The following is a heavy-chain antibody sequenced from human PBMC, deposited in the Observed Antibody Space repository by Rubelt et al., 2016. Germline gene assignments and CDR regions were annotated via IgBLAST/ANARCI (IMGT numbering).Heavy chain of an antibody. CDR1: GGSITISTYY. CDR2: LYYSGST. V-gene: IGHV4-39*07. J-gene: IGHJ6*02. Sequence: QLQLQESGPGLVKPSETLSLTCTVSGGSITISTYYWGWVRQSPGKGLEWIGGLYYSGSTYFNPSLRSRVTVSLDTSKNQFSRRLIKVTGADTAVYYCVAEGFNYHGMDVWGQGTTVTVAS. CDR3: VAEGFNYHGMDV.